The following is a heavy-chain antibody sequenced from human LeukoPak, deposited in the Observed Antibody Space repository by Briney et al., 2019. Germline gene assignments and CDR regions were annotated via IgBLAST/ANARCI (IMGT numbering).Heavy chain of an antibody. V-gene: IGHV1-69*13. D-gene: IGHD3-22*01. J-gene: IGHJ4*02. CDR1: GGTFSSYA. CDR2: IIPIFGTA. Sequence: SVKVSCKASGGTFSSYAISWVRQAPGQGLEWMGGIIPIFGTANYAQKFQGRVTITADESTSTAYMELSSLRSEDTAVYYCARVLRNYYDSSGYWDYWGQGTLVTVSS. CDR3: ARVLRNYYDSSGYWDY.